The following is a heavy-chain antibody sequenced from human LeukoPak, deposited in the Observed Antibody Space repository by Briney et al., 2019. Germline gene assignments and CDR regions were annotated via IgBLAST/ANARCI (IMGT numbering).Heavy chain of an antibody. Sequence: GSLRLSCAASGFTFSSYAMSWVRQPPGKGLEWIGEINHSGSTNYNPSLKSRVTISVDTSKNQFSLKLSSVTAADTAVYYCARGRGWNYVVHWFDPWGQGTLVTVSS. CDR3: ARGRGWNYVVHWFDP. CDR2: INHSGST. D-gene: IGHD1-7*01. CDR1: GFTFSSYA. V-gene: IGHV4-34*01. J-gene: IGHJ5*02.